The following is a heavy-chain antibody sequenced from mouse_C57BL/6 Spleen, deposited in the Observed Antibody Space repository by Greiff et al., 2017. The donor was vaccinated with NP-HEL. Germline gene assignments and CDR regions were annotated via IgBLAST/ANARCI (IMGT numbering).Heavy chain of an antibody. CDR3: AVTTHWYFDV. D-gene: IGHD2-12*01. J-gene: IGHJ1*03. V-gene: IGHV5-17*01. CDR2: ISSGSSTI. Sequence: DVMLVESGGGLVKPGGSLKLSCAASGFTFSDYGMHWVRQAPEKGLEWVAYISSGSSTIYYADTVKGRFTISRDNAKNTLFLQMTRLRSEDTAMYYCAVTTHWYFDVWGTGTTVTVSS. CDR1: GFTFSDYG.